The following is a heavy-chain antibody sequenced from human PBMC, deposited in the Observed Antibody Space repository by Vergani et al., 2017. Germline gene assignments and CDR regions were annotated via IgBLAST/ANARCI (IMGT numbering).Heavy chain of an antibody. J-gene: IGHJ5*02. V-gene: IGHV1-69*09. CDR2: IIPILGIA. CDR1: GGTFSSYA. CDR3: ARAAPAAMQFGRYWFDP. D-gene: IGHD2-2*01. Sequence: QVQLVQSGAEVKKPGSSVKVSCKASGGTFSSYAISWVRQAPGQGLEWMGRIIPILGIANYAQKFQGRVTITADKSTSTAYMELSSLRSEDTAVYYCARAAPAAMQFGRYWFDPWGQGTLVTVSS.